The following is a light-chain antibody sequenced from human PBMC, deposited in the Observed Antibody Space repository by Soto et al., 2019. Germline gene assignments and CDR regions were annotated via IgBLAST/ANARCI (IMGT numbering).Light chain of an antibody. V-gene: IGKV4-1*01. CDR2: WAS. CDR3: HQYHSAPQP. J-gene: IGKJ1*01. CDR1: QSVLYSPNNKNY. Sequence: DIVMTQSPDSLAVSLGERATINCKSSQSVLYSPNNKNYLAWYQQKPGQPPKLLVYWASTRESGVPDRFSGSGSGTDLTLTISSQQAEDAAVYYCHQYHSAPQPFGQGTKVEIK.